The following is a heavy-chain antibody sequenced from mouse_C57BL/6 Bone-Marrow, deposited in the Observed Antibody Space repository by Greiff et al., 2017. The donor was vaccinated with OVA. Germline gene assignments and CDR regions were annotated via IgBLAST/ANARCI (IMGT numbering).Heavy chain of an antibody. CDR2: IDPETGGT. CDR1: GYTFTDYE. J-gene: IGHJ4*01. V-gene: IGHV1-15*01. CDR3: TRREDGYYFYYAMDY. D-gene: IGHD2-3*01. Sequence: QVQLQQSGAELVRPGASVTLSCKASGYTFTDYEMHWVKQTPVHGLEWIGAIDPETGGTAYNQKFKGKAILTADKSSSTAYMELRSLTSEDSAVYYCTRREDGYYFYYAMDYWGQGTSVTVSS.